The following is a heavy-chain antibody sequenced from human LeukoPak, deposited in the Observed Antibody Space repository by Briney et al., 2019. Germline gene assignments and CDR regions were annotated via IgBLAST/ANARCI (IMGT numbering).Heavy chain of an antibody. CDR3: ARDAETSLAN. CDR1: GFAVSSKY. Sequence: GGSLRLSCAASGFAVSSKYMNWVRQAPGKGLEWVTVIYLDGRADYADSVKGRFTISSDNSKNTVYRRMNSLKDEDTAVYYCARDAETSLANWGQGTLVTVSP. V-gene: IGHV3-66*01. D-gene: IGHD5-24*01. CDR2: IYLDGRA. J-gene: IGHJ4*02.